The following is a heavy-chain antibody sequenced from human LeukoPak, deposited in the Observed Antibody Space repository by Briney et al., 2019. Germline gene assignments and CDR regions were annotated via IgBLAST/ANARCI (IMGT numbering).Heavy chain of an antibody. CDR3: ARSGIQIWSSFDY. CDR2: IYYSGST. Sequence: PSETLSLTCSVSGGSISSYYWSWIRQPPGKGLEWIGYIYYSGSTNYNPSLKSRVTISVDTSKNQFSLKLSSVTAADTAVYYCARSGIQIWSSFDYWGQGTLVTVSS. D-gene: IGHD5-18*01. V-gene: IGHV4-59*01. CDR1: GGSISSYY. J-gene: IGHJ4*02.